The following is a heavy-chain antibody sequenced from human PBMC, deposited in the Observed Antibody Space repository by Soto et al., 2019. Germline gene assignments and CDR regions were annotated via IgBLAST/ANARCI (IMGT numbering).Heavy chain of an antibody. CDR3: ARVDSGYEWYYYGMDV. Sequence: ASVKVSCKASGYTFTGYYMHWVRQAPGQGLEWMGWINPNSGGTNYAQKFQGRVTMTRDTSISTAYMELSRLRSDDTAVYYCARVDSGYEWYYYGMDVWGQGTTVTVSS. J-gene: IGHJ6*02. CDR2: INPNSGGT. V-gene: IGHV1-2*02. D-gene: IGHD5-12*01. CDR1: GYTFTGYY.